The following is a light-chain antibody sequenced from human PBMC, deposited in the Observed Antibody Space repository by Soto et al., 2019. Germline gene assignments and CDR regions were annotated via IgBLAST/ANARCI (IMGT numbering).Light chain of an antibody. Sequence: QSVLTQPPSASGTPGQSVTISCSGSSSNVGRNTVNWFQQLPGTAPKLLIYSNNQRPSGVPDRFSGSKSGTSASLAISGLQSEDEADYYCATWDDSLNGTVFGGGTKLTVL. CDR2: SNN. V-gene: IGLV1-44*01. CDR3: ATWDDSLNGTV. CDR1: SSNVGRNT. J-gene: IGLJ3*02.